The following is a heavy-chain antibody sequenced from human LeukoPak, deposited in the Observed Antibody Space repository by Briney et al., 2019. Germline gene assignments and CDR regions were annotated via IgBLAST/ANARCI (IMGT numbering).Heavy chain of an antibody. D-gene: IGHD3-10*01. CDR1: GDSVSSNSAA. Sequence: SQTLSLTCDISGDSVSSNSAAWNWIRPSPSRGLEWLVRTYYRSKWYNDYAVSVKSRITINPDTSKNQFSLQLNSVTPEDTAVYYCARAVLWFGDLDYYYYMDVWGKGPRSPSP. CDR3: ARAVLWFGDLDYYYYMDV. J-gene: IGHJ6*03. CDR2: TYYRSKWYN. V-gene: IGHV6-1*01.